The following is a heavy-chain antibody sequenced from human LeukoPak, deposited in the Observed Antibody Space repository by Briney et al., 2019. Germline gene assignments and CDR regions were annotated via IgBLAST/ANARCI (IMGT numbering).Heavy chain of an antibody. D-gene: IGHD3-22*01. J-gene: IGHJ2*01. Sequence: SETLSLTCTVSGGSISSGDYYWSWIRQPPGKGLGWIGYIYYSGSTYYNPSLKSRVTISLDTSKNQFSLKLSSVTAADTAVYYCARARYYDSSGYQVWYFDLWGRGTLVTVSS. CDR1: GGSISSGDYY. CDR3: ARARYYDSSGYQVWYFDL. V-gene: IGHV4-30-4*02. CDR2: IYYSGST.